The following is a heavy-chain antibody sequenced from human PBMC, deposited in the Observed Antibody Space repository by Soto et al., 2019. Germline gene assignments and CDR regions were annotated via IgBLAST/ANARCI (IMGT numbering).Heavy chain of an antibody. CDR3: ARNLAAGDY. D-gene: IGHD6-13*01. CDR1: GYTFTNSY. Sequence: QVQLVQSGAEVKKPGASVKVSCKASGYTFTNSYIHWVRQAPGQGLEWMALLNANGGSTNYAQNFQGRVTVTRDTSTSTVYMALTSLTSEDTAVYYCARNLAAGDYWGQGTLVTVSS. V-gene: IGHV1-46*01. CDR2: LNANGGST. J-gene: IGHJ4*02.